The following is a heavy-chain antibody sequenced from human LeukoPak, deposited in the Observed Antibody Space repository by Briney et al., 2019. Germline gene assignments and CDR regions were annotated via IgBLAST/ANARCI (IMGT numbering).Heavy chain of an antibody. V-gene: IGHV4-4*07. CDR1: GGSISSYY. CDR3: ARGPLRWNYYGSGSYVGDAFDI. D-gene: IGHD3-10*01. CDR2: IYTSGST. Sequence: SETLSLTCTVSGGSISSYYWSWIRQPAGKGLEWIGRIYTSGSTNYNPSLKSRVTMSVDTSKNQFSLKLSSVTAADTAVYYCARGPLRWNYYGSGSYVGDAFDIWGQGTMVTVSS. J-gene: IGHJ3*02.